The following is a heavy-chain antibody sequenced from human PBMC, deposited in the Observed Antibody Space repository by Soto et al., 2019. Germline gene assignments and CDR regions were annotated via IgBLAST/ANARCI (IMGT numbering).Heavy chain of an antibody. CDR3: AKRDVPHSTSNAYFYDH. Sequence: EVQLLQSGGGLVQPGGSLTLSCGVSGFPFAPSTMSWVRQAPGKGLEWVSTISVSVGSTYSADSVQGRFTVSSDISDNSLFLRMTSLTADDTAVYFCAKRDVPHSTSNAYFYDHWGRGGLVTVSS. CDR1: GFPFAPST. V-gene: IGHV3-23*01. D-gene: IGHD2-21*02. J-gene: IGHJ4*02. CDR2: ISVSVGST.